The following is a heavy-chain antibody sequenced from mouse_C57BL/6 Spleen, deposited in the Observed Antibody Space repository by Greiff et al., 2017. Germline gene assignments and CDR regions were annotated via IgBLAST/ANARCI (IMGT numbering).Heavy chain of an antibody. J-gene: IGHJ3*01. CDR1: GFSLTSYA. CDR3: ARAYYDYDGPGLFY. CDR2: IWTGGGT. V-gene: IGHV2-9-1*01. D-gene: IGHD2-4*01. Sequence: VQLKESGPGLVAPSQSLSITCTVSGFSLTSYAISWVRQPPGKGLEWLGVIWTGGGTNYNSALKSRLSISKDNSKSQVFLKMNSLQTDDTARYYCARAYYDYDGPGLFYWGQGTLVTVSA.